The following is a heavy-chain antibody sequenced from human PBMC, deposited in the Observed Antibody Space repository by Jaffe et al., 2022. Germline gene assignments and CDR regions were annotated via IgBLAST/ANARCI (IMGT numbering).Heavy chain of an antibody. D-gene: IGHD3-10*01. CDR2: ISWNSGSI. CDR3: AKDIKWGDYYGSGSYYNNPTYYYYYMDV. CDR1: GFTFDDYA. Sequence: EVQLVESGGGLVQPGRSLRLSCAASGFTFDDYAMHWVRQAPGKGLEWVSGISWNSGSIGYADSVKGRFTISRDNAKNSLYLQMNSLRAEDTALYYCAKDIKWGDYYGSGSYYNNPTYYYYYMDVWGKGTTVTVSS. J-gene: IGHJ6*03. V-gene: IGHV3-9*01.